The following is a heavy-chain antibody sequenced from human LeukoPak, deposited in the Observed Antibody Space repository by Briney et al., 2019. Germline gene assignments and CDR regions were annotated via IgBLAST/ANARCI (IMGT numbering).Heavy chain of an antibody. CDR2: IRSDGST. CDR3: ARAGDYGSGSCAFDM. D-gene: IGHD3-10*01. V-gene: IGHV3-74*01. Sequence: PGGSLRLSCAASGFTFSSYWMHWVRQAPGKGVVWVSRIRSDGSTTYADSVKGRFTISRDNAKNTLYLQMNSLRAEDTAVYYCARAGDYGSGSCAFDMWGQGTMVTVSS. CDR1: GFTFSSYW. J-gene: IGHJ3*02.